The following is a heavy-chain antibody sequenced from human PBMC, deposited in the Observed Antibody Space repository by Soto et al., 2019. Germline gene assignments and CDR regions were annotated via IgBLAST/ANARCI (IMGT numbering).Heavy chain of an antibody. D-gene: IGHD1-26*01. Sequence: PSQTLSLTCAITGDSVSSNSAGWSWVRQSPSRGLEWLGRTYYRSKWYCEYAVSVRGRITINPDTSKNQYSLQLNSVTPEDTAVSFSETRAQYSGRILDYWGQGTLVTVSS. CDR3: ETRAQYSGRILDY. J-gene: IGHJ4*01. V-gene: IGHV6-1*01. CDR1: GDSVSSNSAG. CDR2: TYYRSKWYC.